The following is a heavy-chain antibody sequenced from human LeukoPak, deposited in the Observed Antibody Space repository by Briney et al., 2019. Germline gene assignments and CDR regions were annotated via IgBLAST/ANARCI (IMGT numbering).Heavy chain of an antibody. CDR2: ISSSSSTI. CDR1: GFTFSSYS. D-gene: IGHD3-10*01. V-gene: IGHV3-48*04. Sequence: GGSLRLSCAASGFTFSSYSMNWVRQAPGKGLEWVSYISSSSSTIYYADSVKGRFTISRDNAKNSLYLQMNSLRAEDTAVYYCAREPAISKGSGSHPVWFDYWGQGTLVTVSS. J-gene: IGHJ4*02. CDR3: AREPAISKGSGSHPVWFDY.